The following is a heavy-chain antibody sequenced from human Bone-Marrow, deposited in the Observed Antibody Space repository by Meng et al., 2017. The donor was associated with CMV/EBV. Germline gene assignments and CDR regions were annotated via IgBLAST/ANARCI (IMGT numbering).Heavy chain of an antibody. CDR3: ASSVTRGFDP. Sequence: KGSCKAFGEPFTSYAMHWVRQAPGQRLEWMGWINADNGNTKYSQKFQGRVTITRDTSASTAYMELSSLRSEDTAVYYCASSVTRGFDPWGQGTLVTVSS. J-gene: IGHJ5*02. D-gene: IGHD5-24*01. CDR1: GEPFTSYA. V-gene: IGHV1-3*01. CDR2: INADNGNT.